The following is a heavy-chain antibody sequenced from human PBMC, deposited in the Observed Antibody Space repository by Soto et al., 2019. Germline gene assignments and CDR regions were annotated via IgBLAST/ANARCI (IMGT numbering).Heavy chain of an antibody. J-gene: IGHJ4*02. CDR2: INHSGST. D-gene: IGHD6-19*01. CDR1: GGSFSGYY. CDR3: ARSSGWYLRYFDY. V-gene: IGHV4-34*01. Sequence: QVQLQQWGAGLLKPSETLSLTCAVYGGSFSGYYWSWIRQPPGKGLEWIGEINHSGSTNYNPSLTSRVPISVETSKNQFSLKLSSVPAADTAVYYCARSSGWYLRYFDYWGQGTLVTVSS.